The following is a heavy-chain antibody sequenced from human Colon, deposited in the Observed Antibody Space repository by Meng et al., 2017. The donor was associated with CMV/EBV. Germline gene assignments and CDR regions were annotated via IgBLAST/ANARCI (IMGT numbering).Heavy chain of an antibody. J-gene: IGHJ4*03. Sequence: GESLKISCTVSRFSFSDFWMNWVRQAPGKGLEWVANIKADGSETYYADSVKGRFIISRDNAKNSLHLQMNSLRVEDTAVYFCVRGHYDGAWGHGTLVTVSS. D-gene: IGHD3-16*01. CDR1: RFSFSDFW. V-gene: IGHV3-7*04. CDR2: IKADGSET. CDR3: VRGHYDGA.